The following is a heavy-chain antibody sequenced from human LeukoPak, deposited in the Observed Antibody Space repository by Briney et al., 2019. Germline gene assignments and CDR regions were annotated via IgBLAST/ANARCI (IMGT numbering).Heavy chain of an antibody. CDR1: GYNFATYW. J-gene: IGHJ4*02. V-gene: IGHV5-51*01. CDR3: ARRHSSSWSFDY. CDR2: IYPGDSDT. Sequence: GESLKIPCKGSGYNFATYWIGWVRQMPGKGLEWMGIIYPGDSDTTYSPSFQGQVTISADKSIATAYLQWSLKASDTAMYYCARRHSSSWSFDYWGQGTLVTVSS. D-gene: IGHD6-13*01.